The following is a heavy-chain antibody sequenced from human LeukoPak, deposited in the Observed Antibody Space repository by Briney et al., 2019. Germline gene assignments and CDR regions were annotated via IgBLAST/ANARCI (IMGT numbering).Heavy chain of an antibody. CDR2: IYPGDSDT. V-gene: IGHV5-51*01. D-gene: IGHD6-13*01. CDR3: XXXXXXSPRDYYYGMDV. CDR1: GYSFTSYW. J-gene: IGHJ6*02. Sequence: GESLKISCKGSGYSFTSYWIGWVRQMPGKGLEWMGIIYPGDSDTRYSPSFQGQVTISADKSISTAYLQWSSLKASDTAMYYCXXXXXXSPRDYYYGMDVWGQGTTVTVSS.